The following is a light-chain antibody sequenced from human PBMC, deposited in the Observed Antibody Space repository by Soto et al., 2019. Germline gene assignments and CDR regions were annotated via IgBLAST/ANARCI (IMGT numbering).Light chain of an antibody. Sequence: QLVLTQSPSASASLGASVKLTCTLSSGHSTYAIAWHQQQPEKGPRYLMKLNSDGSHSKGDRIPDRFSGSSSGAERYLTISRLQSEDEADYYCQTWGTGIQVIFGGGTKLTVL. CDR2: LNSDGSH. V-gene: IGLV4-69*01. J-gene: IGLJ2*01. CDR1: SGHSTYA. CDR3: QTWGTGIQVI.